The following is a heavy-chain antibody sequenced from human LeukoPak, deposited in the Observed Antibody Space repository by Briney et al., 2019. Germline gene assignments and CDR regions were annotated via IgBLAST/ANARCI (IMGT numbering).Heavy chain of an antibody. CDR3: ARDGHNQKNYDILTGYPYYYGMDV. CDR1: GFTFSSYA. CDR2: ISYDGSNK. Sequence: GGSLRLSCAASGFTFSSYAMHWVRQAPGKGLEWVAVISYDGSNKYYADSVKGRFTISRDNSKNTLYLQMNSLRAEDTAVYYCARDGHNQKNYDILTGYPYYYGMDVWGQGTTVTVSS. V-gene: IGHV3-30-3*01. J-gene: IGHJ6*02. D-gene: IGHD3-9*01.